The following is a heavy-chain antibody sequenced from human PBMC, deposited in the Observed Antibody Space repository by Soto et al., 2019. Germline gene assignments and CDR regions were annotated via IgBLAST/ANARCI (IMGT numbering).Heavy chain of an antibody. J-gene: IGHJ4*02. V-gene: IGHV3-23*01. Sequence: RLSCIASGFTFSSNAMSWVRQAPGKGLEWVSSISSGGGTTNYADSVKGRFTISRDNSKNTLYLQMNSLRAEDTAVYSCAKLICTTNCYDYWGQGTLVTVSS. CDR3: AKLICTTNCYDY. CDR2: ISSGGGTT. D-gene: IGHD2-8*01. CDR1: GFTFSSNA.